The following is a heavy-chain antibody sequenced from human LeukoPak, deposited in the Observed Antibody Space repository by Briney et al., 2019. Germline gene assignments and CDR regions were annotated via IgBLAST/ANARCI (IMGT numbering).Heavy chain of an antibody. J-gene: IGHJ6*02. Sequence: SQTLSLTCTVSGGSISSGSYYWSWIRQPAGKGLEWIGRIYTSGSTNYNPSLKSRVTISVDTSKNQFSLKLSSVTAADTAVYYCASEAIGYYYGMDVWGQGPRSPSP. CDR3: ASEAIGYYYGMDV. CDR2: IYTSGST. CDR1: GGSISSGSYY. V-gene: IGHV4-61*02. D-gene: IGHD3-22*01.